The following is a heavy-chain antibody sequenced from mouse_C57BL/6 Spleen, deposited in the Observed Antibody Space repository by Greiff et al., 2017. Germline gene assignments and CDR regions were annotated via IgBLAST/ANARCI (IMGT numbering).Heavy chain of an antibody. D-gene: IGHD3-2*02. Sequence: QVQLQQSGPELVKPGASVKLSCKASGYTFTSYDINWVQQRPGQGLEWVGRICRRDGSTKYNEKFKGKVTMNVDTSSSTADMEPHSLTSEDSAVYFCARQAGAMDYWGKGTSVTVAS. V-gene: IGHV1-85*01. CDR2: ICRRDGST. CDR1: GYTFTSYD. CDR3: ARQAGAMDY. J-gene: IGHJ4*01.